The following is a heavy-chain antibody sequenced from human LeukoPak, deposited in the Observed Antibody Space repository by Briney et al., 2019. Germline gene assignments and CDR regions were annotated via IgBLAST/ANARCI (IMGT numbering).Heavy chain of an antibody. CDR2: INHSGST. D-gene: IGHD6-6*01. V-gene: IGHV4-34*01. J-gene: IGHJ4*02. CDR3: ARGRVCSIAAFFDY. CDR1: GGSFSGYY. Sequence: SETLSLTCAVYGGSFSGYYWSWIRQPPGKGLEWIGEINHSGSTNYNPSLKSRVTISVDTSKNQFSLKLSSVTAADTAVYYWARGRVCSIAAFFDYWGQGTLVTVSS.